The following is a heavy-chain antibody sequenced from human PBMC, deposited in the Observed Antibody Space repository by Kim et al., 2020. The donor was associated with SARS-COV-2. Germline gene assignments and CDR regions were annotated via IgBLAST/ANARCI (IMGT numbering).Heavy chain of an antibody. CDR3: AKEHTRKSADWYFDL. D-gene: IGHD2-15*01. V-gene: IGHV3-30*02. Sequence: GKDRFTISRDNSKNTRLLKMNSLRTEDTAVYYCAKEHTRKSADWYFDLWGRGTLVTVSS. J-gene: IGHJ2*01.